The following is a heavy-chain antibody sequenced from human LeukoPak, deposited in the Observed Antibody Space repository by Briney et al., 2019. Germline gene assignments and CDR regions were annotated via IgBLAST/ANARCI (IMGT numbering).Heavy chain of an antibody. Sequence: GGSLRLSCAASGFTFSSYAMSWVRQAPGKGLEWVSAISGSGGSTYYADSVKGRFTISRENSKNTLYLQMNSLRAEDTAVYYCAKDGGSGYYDSSGYSGGYMDVWGKGTTVTVSS. CDR3: AKDGGSGYYDSSGYSGGYMDV. V-gene: IGHV3-23*01. CDR1: GFTFSSYA. D-gene: IGHD3-22*01. CDR2: ISGSGGST. J-gene: IGHJ6*03.